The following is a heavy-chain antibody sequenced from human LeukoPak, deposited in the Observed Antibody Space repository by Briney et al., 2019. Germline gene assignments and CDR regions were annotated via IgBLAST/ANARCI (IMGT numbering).Heavy chain of an antibody. D-gene: IGHD6-19*01. V-gene: IGHV3-20*04. CDR1: GFTLDDYA. Sequence: SGGSLRLSCSASGFTLDDYAMSWVRQVTGKGLEWVSGINWSGGSTGYADSVKGRFTISRDNAKNSLYLQMNSLRAEDTALYYCARDAPYSSGWYGDGFDYWGQGTLVTVTS. CDR2: INWSGGST. CDR3: ARDAPYSSGWYGDGFDY. J-gene: IGHJ4*02.